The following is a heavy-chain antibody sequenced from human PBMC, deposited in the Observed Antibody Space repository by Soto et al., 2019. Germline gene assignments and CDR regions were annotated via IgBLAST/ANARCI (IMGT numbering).Heavy chain of an antibody. CDR1: GFTFSSDA. J-gene: IGHJ4*02. CDR3: ARDGSQLAPYYFDY. Sequence: GGALRLSCAAAGFTFSSDAMSWGRQAPGKGLEWVSAISGSGGSTYYAGSVKGRFTISRDNSKNTLYLQMNSLRAEDTAVYYCARDGSQLAPYYFDYWGQGTLVTVSS. V-gene: IGHV3-23*01. D-gene: IGHD2-2*01. CDR2: ISGSGGST.